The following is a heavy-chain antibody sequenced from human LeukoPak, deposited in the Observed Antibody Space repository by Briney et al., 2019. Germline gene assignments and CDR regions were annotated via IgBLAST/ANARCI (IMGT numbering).Heavy chain of an antibody. D-gene: IGHD3-10*01. V-gene: IGHV3-30-3*01. CDR2: ISYDGSNK. J-gene: IGHJ5*02. CDR1: GFTFSSYA. Sequence: GGSLRLSCAASGFTFSSYAMHWVRQAPGKGLEWVAVISYDGSNKYYADSVKGRFTISRDNSKNTLYLKMNSLRSEDTAVYYCARGRIAMVRGVSDNWFDPWGQGTLVTVSS. CDR3: ARGRIAMVRGVSDNWFDP.